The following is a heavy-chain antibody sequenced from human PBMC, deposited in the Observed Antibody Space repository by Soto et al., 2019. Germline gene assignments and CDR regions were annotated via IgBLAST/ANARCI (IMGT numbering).Heavy chain of an antibody. V-gene: IGHV4-30-2*01. Sequence: SETLSLTCSVSGGSISSGGYSWSWIRPPPGKGLEWIGYIYHSGSTYYNPSLKSRVTISVDRSKNQFSLKLSSVTAADTAVYYCAVYGGNSGVRFDPWGQGTLVTVSS. CDR3: AVYGGNSGVRFDP. CDR1: GGSISSGGYS. CDR2: IYHSGST. D-gene: IGHD4-17*01. J-gene: IGHJ5*02.